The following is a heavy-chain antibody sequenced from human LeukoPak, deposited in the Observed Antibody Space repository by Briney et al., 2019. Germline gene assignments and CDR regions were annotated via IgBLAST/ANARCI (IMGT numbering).Heavy chain of an antibody. J-gene: IGHJ4*02. D-gene: IGHD5-18*01. CDR3: ARSTVDTAMVLGY. CDR2: ISYIGNT. Sequence: SETLSLTCIVSGGSVTSYYWSWIRRPPVKGLEWIGYISYIGNTKYNPSLKSRVTMSIDASKNQLSLKLSSVTAADTAVYYCARSTVDTAMVLGYWGQGTLITVSS. CDR1: GGSVTSYY. V-gene: IGHV4-59*02.